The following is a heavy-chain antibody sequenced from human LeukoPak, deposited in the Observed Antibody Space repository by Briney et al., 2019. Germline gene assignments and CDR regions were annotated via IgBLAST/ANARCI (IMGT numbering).Heavy chain of an antibody. D-gene: IGHD6-13*01. CDR2: IKQGGSEK. J-gene: IGHJ4*02. CDR1: GVTFGTFW. V-gene: IGHV3-7*01. CDR3: ARPAISSSWSEFDY. Sequence: GGSLRLSCEASGVTFGTFWMSWVRQAPGKGLEWVANIKQGGSEKNYVDSVKGRFTIARDDAKNSLYLQMNSLRAEDTAVYYCARPAISSSWSEFDYWGQGTLVTVSS.